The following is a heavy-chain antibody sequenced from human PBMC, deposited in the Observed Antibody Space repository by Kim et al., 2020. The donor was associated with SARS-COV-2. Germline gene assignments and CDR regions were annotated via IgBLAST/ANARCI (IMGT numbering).Heavy chain of an antibody. CDR3: AQAGQRLVWGYFDY. CDR1: GFTFSSYA. Sequence: GGSLRLSCTVSGFTFSSYAMTWVRQAPGKGLEWVSGISAGGDRTYYADPVKGRFTISRDHSKNTLYLQITTLSAEDTALYYCAQAGQRLVWGYFDYWGQGTLVTVSS. D-gene: IGHD6-13*01. J-gene: IGHJ4*02. CDR2: ISAGGDRT. V-gene: IGHV3-23*01.